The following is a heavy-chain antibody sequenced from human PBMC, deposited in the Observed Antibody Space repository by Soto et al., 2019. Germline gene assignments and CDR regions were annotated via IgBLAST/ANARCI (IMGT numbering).Heavy chain of an antibody. CDR1: GFTFTNYA. Sequence: HHGGSLRLSCAASGFTFTNYAMNWVRQAPGKGLEWVATISATGGSTYYADSVKGRFTISRDNSKNTLYLQMNGLRVEDTAVYYCAKDRLAGNFDYWGQGTQVTVSS. CDR2: ISATGGST. CDR3: AKDRLAGNFDY. V-gene: IGHV3-23*01. J-gene: IGHJ4*02.